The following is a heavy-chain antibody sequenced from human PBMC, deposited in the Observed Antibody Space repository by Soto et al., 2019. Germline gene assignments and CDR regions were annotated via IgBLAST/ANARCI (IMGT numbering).Heavy chain of an antibody. CDR1: GGSISSYY. CDR3: AGSGYYHNSGMDV. CDR2: IYYSGST. J-gene: IGHJ6*02. V-gene: IGHV4-59*12. D-gene: IGHD3-22*01. Sequence: KPSETLSLTCTVSGGSISSYYWSWIRQPPGKGLEWIGYIYYSGSTNYNPSLKSRVTISVDTSKNQFSLKLSSVTAADTAVYYCAGSGYYHNSGMDVWGQGTTVTVSS.